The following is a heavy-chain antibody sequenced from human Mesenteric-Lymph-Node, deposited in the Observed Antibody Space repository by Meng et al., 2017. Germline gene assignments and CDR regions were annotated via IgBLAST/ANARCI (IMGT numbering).Heavy chain of an antibody. D-gene: IGHD1-26*01. CDR1: GFTFSSYW. CDR2: IKRRTDGETV. CDR3: TTDRVESTLLQFHH. V-gene: IGHV3-15*01. J-gene: IGHJ1*01. Sequence: GESLKISCAASGFTFSSYWMSWVRQAPGKGLAWVGRIKRRTDGETVDYAAPVKGRFTISRDDSEDMLHLEMNSLKIEDTGVYYCTTDRVESTLLQFHHWGQGTLVTVSS.